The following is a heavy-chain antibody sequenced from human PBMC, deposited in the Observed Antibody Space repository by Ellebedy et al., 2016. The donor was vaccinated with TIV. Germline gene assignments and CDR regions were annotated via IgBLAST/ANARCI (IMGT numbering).Heavy chain of an antibody. D-gene: IGHD3-10*01. Sequence: PGGSLRLSCAASGFTFSSYGMHWVRQAPGKGLEWVAVISYDGSNKYYADSVKGRFTISRDNSKNTLYLQMNSLRAEDTAVYYCARGLWFGEPLVDYWGQGTLVTVSS. CDR1: GFTFSSYG. J-gene: IGHJ4*02. V-gene: IGHV3-30*03. CDR3: ARGLWFGEPLVDY. CDR2: ISYDGSNK.